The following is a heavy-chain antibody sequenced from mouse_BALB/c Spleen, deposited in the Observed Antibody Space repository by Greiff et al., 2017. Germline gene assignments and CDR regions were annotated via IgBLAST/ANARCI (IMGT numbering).Heavy chain of an antibody. Sequence: DVMLVESGGGLVQPGGSLRLSCATSGFTFTDYYMSWVRQPPGKALEWLGFIRNKANGYTTEYSASVKGRFTISRDNSQSILYLQMNTLRAEDSATYYCARDRAALLYDYDDGFDYWGQGTLVTVSA. D-gene: IGHD2-4*01. V-gene: IGHV7-3*02. CDR2: IRNKANGYTT. J-gene: IGHJ3*01. CDR3: ARDRAALLYDYDDGFDY. CDR1: GFTFTDYY.